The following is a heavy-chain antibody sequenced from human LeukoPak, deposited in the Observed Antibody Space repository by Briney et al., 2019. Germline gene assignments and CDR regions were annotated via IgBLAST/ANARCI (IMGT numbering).Heavy chain of an antibody. CDR1: GFTFSSYA. CDR2: ISIGGDST. V-gene: IGHV3-64D*06. Sequence: GGSLRLSCSASGFTFSSYAMHWVRQAPGKGLNYVSAISIGGDSTYYADSVRGRFTISRDNSKSTLYLQMSSLRAEDTAVYYCVKPREVGGSYFDYWGQGTLVTVSS. D-gene: IGHD1-26*01. CDR3: VKPREVGGSYFDY. J-gene: IGHJ4*02.